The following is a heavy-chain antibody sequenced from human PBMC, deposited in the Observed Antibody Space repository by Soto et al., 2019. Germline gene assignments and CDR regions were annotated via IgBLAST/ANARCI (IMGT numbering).Heavy chain of an antibody. V-gene: IGHV3-21*01. CDR1: GFTFSSYS. CDR2: ISSSSSYI. Sequence: GGSLRLSCAASGFTFSSYSINWVRQAPGKGLERVSSISSSSSYIYYADSVKGRFTISRDNAKNSLYLQMNSLRAEDTAVYYCAREIEIVVPAAILDYYYYMDVWGKGAEVTVSS. D-gene: IGHD2-2*01. CDR3: AREIEIVVPAAILDYYYYMDV. J-gene: IGHJ6*03.